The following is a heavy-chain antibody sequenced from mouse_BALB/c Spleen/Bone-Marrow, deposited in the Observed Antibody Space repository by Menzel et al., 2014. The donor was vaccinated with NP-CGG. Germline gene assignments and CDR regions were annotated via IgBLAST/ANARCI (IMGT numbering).Heavy chain of an antibody. Sequence: VQLQQSGAELVKPGASVKLSCTASGFNIKDTYMHWVKQRPEQGLEWIGRIDPANGNTKYDPKFQGKATITADTSSNTAYLQLSRLTTENTAVYYCARWLIPDGLDYWGQGTSVTVSS. D-gene: IGHD2-3*01. CDR3: ARWLIPDGLDY. V-gene: IGHV14-3*02. CDR2: IDPANGNT. CDR1: GFNIKDTY. J-gene: IGHJ4*01.